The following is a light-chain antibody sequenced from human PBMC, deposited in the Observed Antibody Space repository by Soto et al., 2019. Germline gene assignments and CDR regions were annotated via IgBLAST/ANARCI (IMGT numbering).Light chain of an antibody. CDR3: GSWDSSLRAYL. CDR2: DDD. CDR1: SSNIVXNS. V-gene: IGLV1-51*01. Sequence: QSVLTQPPSVSATPGRTVTISCSGSSSNIVXNSVSWYQQLPGTAPKLLIYDDDNRPAGSPDRFSGYDSGTSATVGITGFQTGDEADYYSGSWDSSLRAYLVGTGTKVTVL. J-gene: IGLJ1*01.